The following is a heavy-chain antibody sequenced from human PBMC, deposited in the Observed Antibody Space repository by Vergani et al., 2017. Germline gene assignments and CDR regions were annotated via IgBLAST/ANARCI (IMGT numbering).Heavy chain of an antibody. CDR1: GFTFSDYY. CDR3: ARDNGYCSGGSCYPMDV. D-gene: IGHD2-15*01. V-gene: IGHV3-11*05. Sequence: QVQLVESGGGLVKPGGSLRLSCAASGFTFSDYYMSWIRQAPGKGLEGVSYISSSSSYTNYADSVKGRFTISRDNAKNSLYLQMNSLRAEDTAVYYCARDNGYCSGGSCYPMDVGGQGTTVTVSS. CDR2: ISSSSSYT. J-gene: IGHJ6*02.